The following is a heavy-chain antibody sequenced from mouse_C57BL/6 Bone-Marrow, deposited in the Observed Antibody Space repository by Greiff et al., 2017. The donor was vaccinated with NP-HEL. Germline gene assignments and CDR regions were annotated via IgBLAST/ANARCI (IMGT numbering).Heavy chain of an antibody. J-gene: IGHJ1*03. CDR1: GYTFTDYY. V-gene: IGHV1-19*01. CDR2: INPYNGGT. CDR3: ARLRGLQVLRYGWYFDV. Sequence: DVQLQESGPVLVKPGASVKMSCKASGYTFTDYYMNWVKQSHGKSLEWIGVINPYNGGTSYNQKFKGKATLTVDKSSSTAYMELNSLTSEDSAVYYCARLRGLQVLRYGWYFDVWGTGTTVTVSS. D-gene: IGHD1-1*01.